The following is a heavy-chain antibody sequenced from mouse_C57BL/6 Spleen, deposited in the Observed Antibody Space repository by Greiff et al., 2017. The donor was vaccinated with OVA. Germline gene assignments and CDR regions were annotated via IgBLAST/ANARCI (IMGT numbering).Heavy chain of an antibody. V-gene: IGHV1-72*01. CDR3: ARDPSNYGGAYYSNFFDY. CDR1: GYTFTSYW. CDR2: IDPNSGGT. Sequence: QVQLQQPGAELVKPGASVKLSCKASGYTFTSYWMHWVKQRPGRGLEWIGRIDPNSGGTTYNEKFKSKATLTVDKPSSTAYMQLSSLTSEDSAVYYCARDPSNYGGAYYSNFFDYWGQGTTLTVSS. J-gene: IGHJ2*01. D-gene: IGHD2-5*01.